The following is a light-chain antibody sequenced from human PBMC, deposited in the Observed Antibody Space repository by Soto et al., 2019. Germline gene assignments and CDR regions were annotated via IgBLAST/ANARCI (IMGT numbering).Light chain of an antibody. J-gene: IGLJ2*01. V-gene: IGLV2-14*01. CDR2: DVS. CDR1: SSDVGGYIY. Sequence: QSALTQPASVSGSPGQSITISCTGTSSDVGGYIYVSWYQQYPGKAPKLMIYDVSNRPSGVSNRFSGSKSGNTASLTISGLQAEDEADYYCSSYTSSSTLVVFGGGTQLTVL. CDR3: SSYTSSSTLVV.